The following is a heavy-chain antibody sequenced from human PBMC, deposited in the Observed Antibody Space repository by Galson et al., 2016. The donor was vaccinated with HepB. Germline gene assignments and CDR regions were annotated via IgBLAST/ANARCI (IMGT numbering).Heavy chain of an antibody. D-gene: IGHD6-25*01. CDR2: IDMTGAYS. CDR1: GFTFSTYT. V-gene: IGHV3-21*06. J-gene: IGHJ3*01. Sequence: SLRLSCAGSGFTFSTYTMHWVRQAPGKGLEWVSAIDMTGAYSHYADSVQGRFTIFRDTVKNSLFLQMKSLRGDDTAVYYCAREGSSGWVAGAFDLWGQGTTVTVSS. CDR3: AREGSSGWVAGAFDL.